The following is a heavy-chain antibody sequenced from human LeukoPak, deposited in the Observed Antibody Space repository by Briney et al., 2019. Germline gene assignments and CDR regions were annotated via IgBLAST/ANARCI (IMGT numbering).Heavy chain of an antibody. CDR2: IFYSGST. J-gene: IGHJ1*01. Sequence: SETLSLTCTVSGGSISSGGFYWSWIRQHPGKGLEWIGYIFYSGSTYYNPSLKSRITISVDTSKNQFSLKLSSVTAADTAVDYCARVIRGSGSEYFQHWGQGALVTVSS. D-gene: IGHD3-10*01. V-gene: IGHV4-31*03. CDR3: ARVIRGSGSEYFQH. CDR1: GGSISSGGFY.